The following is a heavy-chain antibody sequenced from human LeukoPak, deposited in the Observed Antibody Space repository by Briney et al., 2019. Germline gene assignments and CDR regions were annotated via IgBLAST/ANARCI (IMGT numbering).Heavy chain of an antibody. CDR3: ARDRVVGLGIDNAFDI. D-gene: IGHD2-15*01. Sequence: SVKVSCKASGGTFSSYAISWVRQAPGQGLEWMGGIIPVFGTANYAQKFQGRVTIAADESTSTAYMELSSLRSEDTAVYYCARDRVVGLGIDNAFDIWGHGTMVTVSS. CDR1: GGTFSSYA. J-gene: IGHJ3*02. V-gene: IGHV1-69*13. CDR2: IIPVFGTA.